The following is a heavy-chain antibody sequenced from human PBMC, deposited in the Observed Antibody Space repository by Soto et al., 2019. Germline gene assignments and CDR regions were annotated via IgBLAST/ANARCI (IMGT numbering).Heavy chain of an antibody. V-gene: IGHV3-30-3*01. CDR1: GFTFSSYA. J-gene: IGHJ4*02. CDR3: THGRWVVPAASFDY. Sequence: QVQLVESGGGVVQPGRSLRLSCAASGFTFSSYAMHWVRQAPGKGLEWVAVISYDGSNKYYADSVKGRFTISRDNSKNTLYLQMNSLRAEDTAVYYCTHGRWVVPAASFDYWGQGTLVTVSS. D-gene: IGHD2-2*01. CDR2: ISYDGSNK.